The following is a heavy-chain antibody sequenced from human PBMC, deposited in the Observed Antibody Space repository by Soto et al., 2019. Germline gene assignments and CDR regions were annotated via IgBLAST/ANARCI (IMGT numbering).Heavy chain of an antibody. D-gene: IGHD3-10*01. Sequence: EVPLLESGGGLVQPGGSLRLSCVASGFTFSNFAMSWVRQAPGKGLEWVSGFSGSNTYYADSVKGRFTISRDNSKNALFLQMNSLRAEDKALYYCAKGGVDYWGQGTLVTVSS. J-gene: IGHJ4*02. V-gene: IGHV3-23*01. CDR2: FSGSNT. CDR3: AKGGVDY. CDR1: GFTFSNFA.